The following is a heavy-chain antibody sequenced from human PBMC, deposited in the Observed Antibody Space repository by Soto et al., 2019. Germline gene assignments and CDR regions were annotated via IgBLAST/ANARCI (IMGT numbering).Heavy chain of an antibody. J-gene: IGHJ4*02. CDR3: ARDHQYGYSWSFEY. CDR2: IYHGGNI. CDR1: GGSINSDDW. D-gene: IGHD5-18*01. V-gene: IGHV4-4*02. Sequence: PSETLSLTCAVSGGSINSDDWWNWVRQPPGKGLEWIGEIYHGGNINYNPSLKNRVTISLDKSKNQFSLEVNSLTAADTAVYYCARDHQYGYSWSFEYWGQGLLVTVSS.